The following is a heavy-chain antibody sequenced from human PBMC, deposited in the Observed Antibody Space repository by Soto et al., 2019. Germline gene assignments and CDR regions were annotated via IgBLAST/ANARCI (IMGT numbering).Heavy chain of an antibody. CDR1: GFTFSNYA. J-gene: IGHJ4*02. D-gene: IGHD3-9*01. CDR3: ARDREPDGIWTFDS. Sequence: PGGSLRLSCAASGFTFSNYAMSWVRQAPGKGLEWVSGIGCCSGGTQYADSVKGRFTISRDNSRNMVFLQMNGLRVEDTALYYCARDREPDGIWTFDSWGQGALVTVSS. V-gene: IGHV3-23*01. CDR2: IGCCSGGT.